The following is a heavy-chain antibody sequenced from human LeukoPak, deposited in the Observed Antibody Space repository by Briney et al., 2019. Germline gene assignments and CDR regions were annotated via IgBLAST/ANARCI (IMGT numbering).Heavy chain of an antibody. V-gene: IGHV1-2*02. Sequence: ASVKVSCKPSGYTFTSYAMNWVRQAPGQGLEWMGWINPNSGGTNYARKFQGRVTMTRDTSISTAYMELSRLRSDDTAVYYCATRGGYCSSTSCPFYYYYYYYMDVWGKGTTVTVSS. CDR2: INPNSGGT. D-gene: IGHD2-2*01. CDR3: ATRGGYCSSTSCPFYYYYYYYMDV. CDR1: GYTFTSYA. J-gene: IGHJ6*03.